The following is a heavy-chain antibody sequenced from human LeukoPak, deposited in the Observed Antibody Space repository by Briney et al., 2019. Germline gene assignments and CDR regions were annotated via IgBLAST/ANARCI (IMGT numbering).Heavy chain of an antibody. CDR1: GGTFSSYA. CDR3: ARHFRVPPYRLHHDILTDPAVRDLADGMDV. J-gene: IGHJ6*02. D-gene: IGHD3-9*01. CDR2: IIPILGIA. V-gene: IGHV1-69*04. Sequence: AVNVSCQASGGTFSSYAIRWLRPPPGQGLAWMGRIIPILGIANYPHKLQGRGTITADKSTSTAYMELSSLRSEDTAVYYCARHFRVPPYRLHHDILTDPAVRDLADGMDVWGQGTTVTVSS.